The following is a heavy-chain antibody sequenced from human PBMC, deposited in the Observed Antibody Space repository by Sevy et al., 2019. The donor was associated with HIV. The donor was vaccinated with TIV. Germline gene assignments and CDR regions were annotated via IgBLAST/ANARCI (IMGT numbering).Heavy chain of an antibody. CDR3: AKDLLSEGATRFDP. CDR2: ISYDGSNK. V-gene: IGHV3-30*18. CDR1: GFTFSSYG. J-gene: IGHJ5*02. Sequence: GGSLRLSCAASGFTFSSYGMHWVRQAPGKGLEWVAVISYDGSNKYYADSVKGRFTISRDNSKNTLYLQMNSLRAEETAVYYCAKDLLSEGATRFDPWGQGTLVTVSS. D-gene: IGHD1-26*01.